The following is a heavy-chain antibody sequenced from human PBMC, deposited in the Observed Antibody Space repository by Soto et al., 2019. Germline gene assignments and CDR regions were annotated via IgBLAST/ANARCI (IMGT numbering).Heavy chain of an antibody. J-gene: IGHJ4*02. D-gene: IGHD5-12*01. CDR3: AKGAGGVATWVYFDC. V-gene: IGHV3-23*01. CDR1: GITFSSYA. Sequence: EVQLLESGGGLVQPGGSLRLSCAASGITFSSYAMSWVRQAPGKGLEWVSAISTSGDSTYYEDSVKGRFTISRDNSKNTLYLPMNSLRAEDTAVYYCAKGAGGVATWVYFDCWGQGTLLTVSS. CDR2: ISTSGDST.